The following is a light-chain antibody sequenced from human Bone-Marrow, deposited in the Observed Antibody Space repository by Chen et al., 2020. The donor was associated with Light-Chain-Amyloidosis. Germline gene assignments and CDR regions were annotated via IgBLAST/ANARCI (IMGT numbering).Light chain of an antibody. CDR2: DDS. CDR1: NSGSTS. J-gene: IGLJ3*02. CDR3: QVWDRSSDRPV. V-gene: IGLV3-21*02. Sequence: SYVLTQPSSVSVAPGQTATIACGGNNSGSTSVHWYQQTPGQAPLLVVYDDSDRPSGIPERLSGSNSGNTANLTISRVEAGDEADYYCQVWDRSSDRPVFGGGTKLTVL.